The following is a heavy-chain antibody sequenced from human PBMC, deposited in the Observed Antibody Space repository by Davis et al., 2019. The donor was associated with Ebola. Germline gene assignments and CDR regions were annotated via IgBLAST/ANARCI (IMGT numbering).Heavy chain of an antibody. CDR1: GYTFTTFG. V-gene: IGHV1-18*01. CDR2: INGGSGDT. CDR3: ARDEDY. Sequence: AASVKVSCKASGYTFTTFGISWVRQAPGQGLEWMGWINGGSGDTKYSQNFQGRVTITRDTSASTAYMEVRSLRSDDTAVYYCARDEDYWGQGTLVTVSS. J-gene: IGHJ4*02.